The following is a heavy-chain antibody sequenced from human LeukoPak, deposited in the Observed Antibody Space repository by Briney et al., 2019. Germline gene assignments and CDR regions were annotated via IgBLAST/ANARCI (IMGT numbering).Heavy chain of an antibody. CDR1: GYTLTELS. V-gene: IGHV1-24*01. J-gene: IGHJ6*03. Sequence: ASVKVSCKVSGYTLTELSMHWVRQAPGKGLEWMGGFDPEDGETIYAQKFQGRVTMTEDTSTDTAYMELSSLRSEDTAVYYCATTPPLRFLEWLPGYYMDVWGKGTTVTVSS. CDR2: FDPEDGET. CDR3: ATTPPLRFLEWLPGYYMDV. D-gene: IGHD3-3*01.